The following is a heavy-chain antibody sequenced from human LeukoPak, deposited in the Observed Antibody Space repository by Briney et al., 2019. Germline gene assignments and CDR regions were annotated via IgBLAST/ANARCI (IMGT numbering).Heavy chain of an antibody. V-gene: IGHV1-24*01. Sequence: GASVKVSCKVSGCTLTELSMHWVRQAPGKGLEWMGGFDPEDGESIYAQKFQGRVTMTEDTSTDTAYMELSSLRSEDTAVYYCATDLKRFGWELSEISAFDIWGQGTMVTVSS. CDR1: GCTLTELS. CDR2: FDPEDGES. D-gene: IGHD1-26*01. CDR3: ATDLKRFGWELSEISAFDI. J-gene: IGHJ3*02.